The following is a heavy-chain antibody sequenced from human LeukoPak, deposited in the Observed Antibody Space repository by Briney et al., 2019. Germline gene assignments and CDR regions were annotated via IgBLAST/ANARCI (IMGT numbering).Heavy chain of an antibody. CDR3: AKDGSLYYGDAFDI. CDR1: GFTFSSYG. J-gene: IGHJ3*02. Sequence: PGGSLRLTCAASGFTFSSYGMHWVRQAPGKGLEWVSVISYDGSTKYYTDSVKGRFTISRDNSKHSLYLQMNSLRAEDTAVYYCAKDGSLYYGDAFDIWGQGTMVTVSS. V-gene: IGHV3-30*18. D-gene: IGHD3-3*01. CDR2: ISYDGSTK.